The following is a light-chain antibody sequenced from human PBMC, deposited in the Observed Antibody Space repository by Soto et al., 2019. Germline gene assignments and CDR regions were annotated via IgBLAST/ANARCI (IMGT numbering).Light chain of an antibody. CDR1: NIGSKS. Sequence: SSELTQLPSVSVAPGKTARITCGGNNIGSKSVHWYQQKPGQAPVLVIYYDSDRASGIPERFSGSNSGNTATLTISRVEAGDEADYYCQVWDSSRAYVFGTGTKLTVL. J-gene: IGLJ1*01. V-gene: IGLV3-21*04. CDR3: QVWDSSRAYV. CDR2: YDS.